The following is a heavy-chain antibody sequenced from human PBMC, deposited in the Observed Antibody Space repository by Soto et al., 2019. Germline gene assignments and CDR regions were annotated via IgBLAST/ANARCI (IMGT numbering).Heavy chain of an antibody. Sequence: GGSLRLSSAASGFTLSSFAMGWVRQASGTGLEWVSDISASGSRSTYAAYVRGRFTVSRDNSTNTLFLHMNSLTVEDTAVDCCAKSRRVMTSSSFRYWGQG. V-gene: IGHV3-23*01. CDR3: AKSRRVMTSSSFRY. CDR1: GFTLSSFA. CDR2: ISASGSRS. J-gene: IGHJ4*02. D-gene: IGHD2-21*02.